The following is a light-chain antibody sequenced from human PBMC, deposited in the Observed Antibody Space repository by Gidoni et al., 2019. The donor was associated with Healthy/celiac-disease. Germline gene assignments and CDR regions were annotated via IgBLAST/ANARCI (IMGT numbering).Light chain of an antibody. J-gene: IGLJ2*01. CDR1: SSNIGAGYD. CDR2: CNS. Sequence: HSVLTQPPSVSGAPGQRVTISCTGSSSNIGAGYDVHWYQQLPGTAPKLLIYCNSNRPSGVPDRFSGSKSGTSASLAITGLQAEDEADYYCQSYDSSLSVVVFGGGTKLTVL. V-gene: IGLV1-40*01. CDR3: QSYDSSLSVVV.